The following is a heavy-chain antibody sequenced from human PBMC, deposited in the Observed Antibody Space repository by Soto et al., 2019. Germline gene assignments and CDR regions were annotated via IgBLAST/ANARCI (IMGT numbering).Heavy chain of an antibody. CDR1: GGSISSYY. CDR2: IYYSGST. D-gene: IGHD7-27*01. J-gene: IGHJ3*02. V-gene: IGHV4-59*08. CDR3: ARPLTGDMWIAFDI. Sequence: SETLSLTCTVSGGSISSYYWSWIRQPPGKGLEWIGYIYYSGSTNYNPSLKSRVTISVDTSKNQFSLKLSSVTAADTAVYYCARPLTGDMWIAFDIWGQGTMVTVSS.